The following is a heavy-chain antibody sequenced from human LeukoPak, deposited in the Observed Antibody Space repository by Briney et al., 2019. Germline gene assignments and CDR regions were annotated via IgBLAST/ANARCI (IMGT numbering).Heavy chain of an antibody. D-gene: IGHD6-13*01. V-gene: IGHV3-23*01. CDR3: AKARGLAAAGTLEPFQH. Sequence: GGSLRLSCAASGFTFSSYAMSWVRQAPGKGLEWVSAISGSGGSTYYADSVKGRFTISRDNSKNTLYLQMNSLGAEDTAVYYCAKARGLAAAGTLEPFQHWGQGTLVTVSS. CDR1: GFTFSSYA. CDR2: ISGSGGST. J-gene: IGHJ1*01.